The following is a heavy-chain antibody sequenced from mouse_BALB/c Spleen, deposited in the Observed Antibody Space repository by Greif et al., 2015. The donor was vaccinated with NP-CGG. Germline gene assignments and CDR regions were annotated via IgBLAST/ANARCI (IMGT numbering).Heavy chain of an antibody. D-gene: IGHD2-4*01. V-gene: IGHV1S29*02. Sequence: VQLQQSGPELVKPGASVKISCKASGYTFTDYNMHWVKQSHGKSLEWIGYIYPYNGGTGYNQKFKSKATLTVDNSSSTAYMELRSLTSEDSAVYYCARSGTMITTRYFDVWGAGTTVTVSS. J-gene: IGHJ1*01. CDR1: GYTFTDYN. CDR2: IYPYNGGT. CDR3: ARSGTMITTRYFDV.